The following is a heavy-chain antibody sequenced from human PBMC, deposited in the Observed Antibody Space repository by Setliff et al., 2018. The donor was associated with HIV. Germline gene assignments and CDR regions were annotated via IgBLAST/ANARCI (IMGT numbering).Heavy chain of an antibody. CDR3: ARIDGEAADTNY. CDR1: GYSISSGYY. D-gene: IGHD6-13*01. V-gene: IGHV4-38-2*01. Sequence: PSETLSLTCAVSGYSISSGYYWGWIRQPPGKGLEWIGSIYHSGSTYDSPSLKSRVTISLDTSNNHFSLKLSSVTAADTAVYYCARIDGEAADTNYWGQGTLVTVSS. CDR2: IYHSGST. J-gene: IGHJ4*02.